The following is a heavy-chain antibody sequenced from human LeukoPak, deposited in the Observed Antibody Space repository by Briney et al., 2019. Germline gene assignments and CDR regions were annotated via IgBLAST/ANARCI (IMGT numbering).Heavy chain of an antibody. CDR1: GYTFTSYG. V-gene: IGHV1-2*02. CDR2: INPNSGGT. J-gene: IGHJ4*02. CDR3: ARDVSAIDY. Sequence: ASVKVSCKASGYTFTSYGISWVRQAPGQGLEWMGWINPNSGGTNYAQKFQGRVTMTRDTSISTAYMELSRLRSDDTAVYYCARDVSAIDYWGQGTLVTVSS.